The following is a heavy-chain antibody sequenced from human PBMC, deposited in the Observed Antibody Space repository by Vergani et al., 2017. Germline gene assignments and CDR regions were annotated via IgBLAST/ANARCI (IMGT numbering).Heavy chain of an antibody. CDR1: GFTFSSYS. V-gene: IGHV3-21*01. J-gene: IGHJ4*02. D-gene: IGHD6-19*01. CDR2: ISSSSSYI. Sequence: EVQLVESGGGLVKPGGSLRLSCAASGFTFSSYSMNWVRQAPGKGLEWVSSISSSSSYICYADSVKGRFTISRDNAKNSLYLQMNSLRAEDTAVYYCARDHRQWLVGGYYFDYWGQGTLVTVSS. CDR3: ARDHRQWLVGGYYFDY.